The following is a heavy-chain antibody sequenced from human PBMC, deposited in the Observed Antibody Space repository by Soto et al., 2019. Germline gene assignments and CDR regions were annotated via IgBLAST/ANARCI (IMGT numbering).Heavy chain of an antibody. CDR1: GGSISSSSYY. V-gene: IGHV4-39*01. CDR3: ARHMEYYYDSSGYGRYYYYGMDV. Sequence: SETLSLTCTVSGGSISSSSYYWGWIRQPPGKGLEWIGSIYYSGSTYYNPSLKSRVTISVDTSKNQFSLKLSSVTAADTAVYYCARHMEYYYDSSGYGRYYYYGMDVWGQGTTVTVSS. CDR2: IYYSGST. D-gene: IGHD3-22*01. J-gene: IGHJ6*02.